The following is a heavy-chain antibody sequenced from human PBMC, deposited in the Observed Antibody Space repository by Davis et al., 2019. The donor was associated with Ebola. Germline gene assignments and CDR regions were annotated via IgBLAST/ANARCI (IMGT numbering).Heavy chain of an antibody. D-gene: IGHD3-22*01. CDR2: IVVGSGNT. J-gene: IGHJ4*02. CDR3: ARGEGVVVIDY. CDR1: GFTFTSSA. Sequence: SVKVSCKASGFTFTSSAVQWVRQARGQRLEWIGWIVVGSGNTNYAQKFQKRVTITRDMSTSTAYMELRSLRSDDTAVYYCARGEGVVVIDYWGQGTLVTVSS. V-gene: IGHV1-58*01.